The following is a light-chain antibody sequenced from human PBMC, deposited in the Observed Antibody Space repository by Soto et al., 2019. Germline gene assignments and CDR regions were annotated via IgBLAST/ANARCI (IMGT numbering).Light chain of an antibody. CDR2: KAS. V-gene: IGKV1-5*03. CDR3: QHHNDSLYT. CDR1: QNIDYY. Sequence: DVQMTQSPSTLSASVGDTVTITCRASQNIDYYLAWYQQKPGKAPKLLIYKASSLESGVPPRFSGSGFGTEFTLTISSLQPDDFATYFYQHHNDSLYTFGQGTKLEIK. J-gene: IGKJ2*01.